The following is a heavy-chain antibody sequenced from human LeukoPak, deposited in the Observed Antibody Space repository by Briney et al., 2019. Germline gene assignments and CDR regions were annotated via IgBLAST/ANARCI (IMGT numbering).Heavy chain of an antibody. CDR1: GFTFTSSA. J-gene: IGHJ4*02. CDR2: IVVGSGNT. Sequence: PVKVSCKASGFTFTSSAMQWVRQARGQRLEWIGWIVVGSGNTNYAQKFQERVTITRDMSTSTAYMELSSLRSEDTAVYYCAAALNDYVWGSLDYWGQGTLVTVSS. CDR3: AAALNDYVWGSLDY. V-gene: IGHV1-58*02. D-gene: IGHD3-16*01.